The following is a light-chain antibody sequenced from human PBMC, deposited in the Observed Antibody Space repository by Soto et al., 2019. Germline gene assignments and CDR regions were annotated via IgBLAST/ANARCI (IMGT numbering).Light chain of an antibody. CDR2: DAS. CDR3: QQYDSSPVCT. V-gene: IGKV1-5*01. Sequence: DIQMTQSPSTLSASVGARVTITCRASQGISGWLAWYQQKAGKAPKLLIFDASSLMSGVPSRFSGSGSGTEFTLTINSMQPDDFASYYCQQYDSSPVCTFGQGTKME. J-gene: IGKJ1*01. CDR1: QGISGW.